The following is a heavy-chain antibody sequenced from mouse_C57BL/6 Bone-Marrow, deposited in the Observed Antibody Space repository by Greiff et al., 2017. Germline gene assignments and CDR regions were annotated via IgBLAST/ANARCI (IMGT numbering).Heavy chain of an antibody. D-gene: IGHD1-1*01. CDR2: IDPEDGET. J-gene: IGHJ3*01. CDR1: GFNIKDYY. Sequence: VQLQQSGAELVKPGASVKLSCTASGFNIKDYYMHWVKQRTEQGLEWIGRIDPEDGETKYTPKFKGKATITADTSSNTAYLQLSSLTSEDTAVYYCARWSTTGWFAYWGQGTLVTVSA. CDR3: ARWSTTGWFAY. V-gene: IGHV14-2*01.